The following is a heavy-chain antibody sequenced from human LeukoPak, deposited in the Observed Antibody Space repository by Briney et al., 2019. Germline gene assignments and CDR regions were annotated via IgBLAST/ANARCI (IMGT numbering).Heavy chain of an antibody. CDR1: GYTFTSYD. V-gene: IGHV1-8*01. CDR2: MNPNSGNT. J-gene: IGHJ6*03. CDR3: ARRSQLARYYYYYYMDV. D-gene: IGHD6-6*01. Sequence: ASVKVSCKASGYTFTSYDINWVRQATGQGLEWMGRMNPNSGNTGYAQKFQGRVTMTRNASISTAYMELSSLRSEDTAVYYCARRSQLARYYYYYYMDVWGKGTTVTVSS.